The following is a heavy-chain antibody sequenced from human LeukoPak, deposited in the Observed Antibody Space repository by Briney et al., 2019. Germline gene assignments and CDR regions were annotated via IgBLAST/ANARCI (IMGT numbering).Heavy chain of an antibody. Sequence: ASVKVSCKASGYTFTSYGISWVRQAPGQGLEWMGWISAYNGNTNYAQKLQGRVTMTTDTSTSTAYMELRSLRSDDTAVYYCARDHAAGWELPLNWFDPWGQGTLVTVSS. V-gene: IGHV1-18*01. D-gene: IGHD1-26*01. J-gene: IGHJ5*02. CDR2: ISAYNGNT. CDR3: ARDHAAGWELPLNWFDP. CDR1: GYTFTSYG.